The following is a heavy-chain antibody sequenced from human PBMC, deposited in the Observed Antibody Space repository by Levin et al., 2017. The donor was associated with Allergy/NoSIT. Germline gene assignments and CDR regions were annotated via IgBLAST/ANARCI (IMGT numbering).Heavy chain of an antibody. V-gene: IGHV1-46*01. J-gene: IGHJ4*02. D-gene: IGHD2-15*01. CDR1: GYTFVRSY. CDR3: ARGGYCSGGSCHYDY. CDR2: INPNGGST. Sequence: ASVKVSCKASGYTFVRSYIHWVRQAPGQGLEWMGIINPNGGSTTSAQKFQGRVTMTSYTSTTTVSMELRSLTSEDTAVYYCARGGYCSGGSCHYDYWGQGTLVTVSS.